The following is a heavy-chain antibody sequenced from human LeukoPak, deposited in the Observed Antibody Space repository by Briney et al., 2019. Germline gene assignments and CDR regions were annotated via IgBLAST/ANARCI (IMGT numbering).Heavy chain of an antibody. D-gene: IGHD6-19*01. V-gene: IGHV4-34*01. Sequence: SETLSLTCAVHGGSFSGYYWSWIRQPPGKGLEWIGEINHSGSTNYNPSLKSRVTISVDTSKNQFSLKLSSVTAADTAVYYCARGKQWLVRGFDYWGQGTLVTVSS. CDR1: GGSFSGYY. CDR2: INHSGST. CDR3: ARGKQWLVRGFDY. J-gene: IGHJ4*02.